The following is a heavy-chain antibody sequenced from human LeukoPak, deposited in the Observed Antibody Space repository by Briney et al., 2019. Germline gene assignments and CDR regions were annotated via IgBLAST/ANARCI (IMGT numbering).Heavy chain of an antibody. V-gene: IGHV1-18*01. CDR2: ISAYNGNT. J-gene: IGHJ4*02. Sequence: GASVKVSCKASGYTFTSYGISWVRQAPGQGLEWMEWISAYNGNTNYAQKLQGRVTMTTDTSTSTAYMELRSLRSDDTAVYYCAIIDFWSGYSPAEFDYWGQGTLVTVSS. CDR3: AIIDFWSGYSPAEFDY. D-gene: IGHD3-3*01. CDR1: GYTFTSYG.